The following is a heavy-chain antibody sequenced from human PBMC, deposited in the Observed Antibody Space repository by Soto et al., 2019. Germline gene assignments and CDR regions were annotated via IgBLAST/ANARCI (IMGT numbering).Heavy chain of an antibody. CDR2: INPSGGST. CDR1: GYTFTSYY. Sequence: ASVKVSCKASGYTFTSYYMHWVRQAPGQGLEWMGIINPSGGSTSYAQKFQGRVTMTRDTSTSKVYMELSSLRSEDTAVYYCARGYNGSGSYRNYFDYRGQGTLVTVSS. J-gene: IGHJ4*02. CDR3: ARGYNGSGSYRNYFDY. V-gene: IGHV1-46*01. D-gene: IGHD3-10*01.